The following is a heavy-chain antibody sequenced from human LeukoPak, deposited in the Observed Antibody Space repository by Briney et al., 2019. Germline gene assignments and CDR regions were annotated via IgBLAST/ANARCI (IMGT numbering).Heavy chain of an antibody. D-gene: IGHD3/OR15-3a*01. CDR3: AKDRTGIGDY. V-gene: IGHV3-30*18. CDR2: ISYDGSNK. Sequence: GRSLRLSCAASGFTFSSYGMHWVRQAPGKGLEWVAVISYDGSNKYYADSVKGRFTIPRDNSKNTLYLQMNSLRAEDTAVYYCAKDRTGIGDYWGQGTLVTVSS. J-gene: IGHJ4*02. CDR1: GFTFSSYG.